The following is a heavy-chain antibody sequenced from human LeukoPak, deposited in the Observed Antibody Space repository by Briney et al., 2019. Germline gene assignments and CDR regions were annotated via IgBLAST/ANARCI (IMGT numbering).Heavy chain of an antibody. CDR3: ARVAGELTGANWFDP. CDR2: IIPIFGTA. D-gene: IGHD3-10*01. V-gene: IGHV1-69*13. Sequence: SVKVSCKASGGTFSSYAISWVRQAPGQGLEWMGGIIPIFGTANYAQKFQGRVTITADESTSTAYMELSSLRSEDTAVYYCARVAGELTGANWFDPWGQGTLVTVSS. CDR1: GGTFSSYA. J-gene: IGHJ5*02.